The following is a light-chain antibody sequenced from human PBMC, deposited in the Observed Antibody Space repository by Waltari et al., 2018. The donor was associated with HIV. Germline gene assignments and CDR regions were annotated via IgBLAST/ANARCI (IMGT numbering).Light chain of an antibody. CDR3: HSYDSSLDGWV. V-gene: IGLV1-40*01. CDR1: SSHNGADYL. J-gene: IGLJ3*02. Sequence: QSVLTQPPSVSGAPGPRVTISRTGSSSHNGADYLLTWYQQLPGTAPNLLIFGYNNRPSGVPDRFSVSKSVTSASLAITGLQAEDEADYYCHSYDSSLDGWVFGGGTKLTVL. CDR2: GYN.